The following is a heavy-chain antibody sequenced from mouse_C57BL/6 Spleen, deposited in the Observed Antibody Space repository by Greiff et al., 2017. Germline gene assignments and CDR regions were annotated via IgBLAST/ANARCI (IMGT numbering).Heavy chain of an antibody. CDR3: ARQNWDVGYFDV. CDR1: GFTFSSYG. Sequence: EVQLQQSGGDLVKPGGSLKLSCAASGFTFSSYGMSWVRQTPDKRLEWVATISSGGSYTYYPDSVKGRFTISRDNAKNTLYLQMSSLKSEDTAMYDCARQNWDVGYFDVWGTGTTVTVSS. V-gene: IGHV5-6*01. D-gene: IGHD4-1*01. J-gene: IGHJ1*03. CDR2: ISSGGSYT.